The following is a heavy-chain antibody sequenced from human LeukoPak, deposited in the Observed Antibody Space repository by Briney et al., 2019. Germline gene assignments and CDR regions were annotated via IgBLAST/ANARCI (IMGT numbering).Heavy chain of an antibody. Sequence: KASETLSLTCTVSGGSISSSSYYWGWIRQPPGKGLEWIGTLYYGGSTYYNPSLKSRVTISVDTSKNQFSLRLSSVTAADTAVYYCARTGGRTGIMGYWGQGTLVTVSS. CDR3: ARTGGRTGIMGY. D-gene: IGHD1-14*01. CDR2: LYYGGST. J-gene: IGHJ4*02. V-gene: IGHV4-39*07. CDR1: GGSISSSSYY.